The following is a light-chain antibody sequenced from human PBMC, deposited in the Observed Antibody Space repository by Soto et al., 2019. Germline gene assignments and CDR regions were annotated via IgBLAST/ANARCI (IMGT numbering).Light chain of an antibody. V-gene: IGLV2-14*01. CDR3: SSYTSSNTLGV. J-gene: IGLJ2*01. CDR1: SSDVDTYNY. Sequence: QSALTQPASVSGSPGQSITISCTGTSSDVDTYNYVSWYQQYPGKAPKLMIHDVSNRPSGVSNRFSGSKSDNTASLTISGLQAEDEADYYCSSYTSSNTLGVFGGGTKLTVL. CDR2: DVS.